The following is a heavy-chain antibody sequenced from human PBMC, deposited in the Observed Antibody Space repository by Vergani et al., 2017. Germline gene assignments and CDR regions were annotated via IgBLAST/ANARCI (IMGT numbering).Heavy chain of an antibody. CDR3: AKSASVSMSLPNWFES. J-gene: IGHJ5*01. CDR2: ISGPGLST. V-gene: IGHV3-23*01. CDR1: GFTFSNSA. Sequence: EVHLLESGGGLVQSGGSLRLSCAASGFTFSNSAVSWVRQAPGRGLAWVSSISGPGLSTYYADSVKGRFSISRDNYKNTLYLQMSSLRADDTAVYYCAKSASVSMSLPNWFESWGQGTHVTVS.